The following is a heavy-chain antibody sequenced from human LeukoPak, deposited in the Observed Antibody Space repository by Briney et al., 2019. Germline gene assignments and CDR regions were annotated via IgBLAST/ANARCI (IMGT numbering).Heavy chain of an antibody. D-gene: IGHD3-3*01. CDR1: GIAFSSNA. V-gene: IGHV3-23*01. J-gene: IGHJ4*02. CDR3: ARGDTIFGASYYLDY. Sequence: GGSLRLSCAASGIAFSSNAMSWVRQTPGKGLEWVSSISSSGDITSYADSVKGRFTISRDKSKNTLYLQMNSLRAEDTAVYYCARGDTIFGASYYLDYWGQGTLVTVSS. CDR2: ISSSGDIT.